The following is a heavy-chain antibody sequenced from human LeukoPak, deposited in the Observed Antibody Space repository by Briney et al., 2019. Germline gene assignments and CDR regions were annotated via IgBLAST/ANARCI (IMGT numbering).Heavy chain of an antibody. CDR3: ARDAIAVAGTYYYYGMDV. CDR1: GFTFSSYW. D-gene: IGHD6-19*01. V-gene: IGHV3-7*01. Sequence: GGSLRLSCATSGFTFSSYWMTWVRQAPGKGLEWVANIKQDGTEKSSVDSVKGRFTISRDNAKNSLYLQMNSLRAEDTAVYYCARDAIAVAGTYYYYGMDVWGQGTTVTVSS. CDR2: IKQDGTEK. J-gene: IGHJ6*02.